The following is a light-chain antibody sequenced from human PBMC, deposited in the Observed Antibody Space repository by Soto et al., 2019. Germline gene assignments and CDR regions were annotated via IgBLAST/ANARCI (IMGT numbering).Light chain of an antibody. CDR1: QSVSSN. CDR2: GAS. V-gene: IGKV3-15*01. J-gene: IGKJ1*01. Sequence: EIVMTQSPATLSVSPGERATLSCRASQSVSSNLAWYQQKPGQAPRLLIYGASTRATGIPAMFSGSGSGTEFTLTISSLQSEDFAVYYWQQYNNWPPWTFGQGTKVEIK. CDR3: QQYNNWPPWT.